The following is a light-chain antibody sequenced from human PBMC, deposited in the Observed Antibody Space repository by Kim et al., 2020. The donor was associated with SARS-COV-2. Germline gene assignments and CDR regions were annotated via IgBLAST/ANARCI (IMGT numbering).Light chain of an antibody. V-gene: IGKV3-11*01. CDR3: QQRSDWPEWS. CDR1: QSVGNS. Sequence: VVLTQSPATLSLSPGESATLSCRASQSVGNSLAWYQQKPGQAPRLLIYDASNRATGIPARISGSGSGTDFTLTIRTLEPEDFAVYYCQQRSDWPEWSFGQGTKVDIK. CDR2: DAS. J-gene: IGKJ1*01.